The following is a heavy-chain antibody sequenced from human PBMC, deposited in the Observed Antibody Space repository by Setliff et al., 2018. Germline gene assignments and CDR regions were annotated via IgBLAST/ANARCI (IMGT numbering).Heavy chain of an antibody. CDR1: GFTFSSYW. CDR2: INSDGSST. D-gene: IGHD1-26*01. J-gene: IGHJ3*02. CDR3: TRDWGGVGATNAFDI. V-gene: IGHV3-74*01. Sequence: GVLRLSCEASGFTFSSYWMHWVRQAPGKGLVWVSHINSDGSSTTYADSVKGRFTISRDNAKNTLYLQMNRLRAEDTAVYYCTRDWGGVGATNAFDIWGQGTMVTVSS.